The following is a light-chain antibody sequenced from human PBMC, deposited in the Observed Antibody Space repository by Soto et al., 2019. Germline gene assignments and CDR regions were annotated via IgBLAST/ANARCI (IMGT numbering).Light chain of an antibody. CDR3: HQRQSWPRT. V-gene: IGKV3-20*01. J-gene: IGKJ1*01. CDR2: GAS. Sequence: EIVLTQSPGTLSLSPGEIATLSCRASQSVSNNYLAWYQQKPGQAPRLLIYGASNRATGIPDRFSGSGSGTDFTLTISDVQPEDFAVYYCHQRQSWPRTFGQGTKVDI. CDR1: QSVSNNY.